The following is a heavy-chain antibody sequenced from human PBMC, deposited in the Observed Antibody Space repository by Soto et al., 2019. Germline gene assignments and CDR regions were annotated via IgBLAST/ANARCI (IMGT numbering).Heavy chain of an antibody. D-gene: IGHD4-17*01. CDR2: INGGGAYT. Sequence: GGSLRLSCAASGFTFSTYAMNWVRQVPGKGLEWVSAINGGGAYTYYADSVRGRFTISRDNSINTLYLQMSSLRTEDTALYYCAHPRGYGVFDAFDMWGQGTMVTVSS. J-gene: IGHJ3*02. V-gene: IGHV3-23*01. CDR3: AHPRGYGVFDAFDM. CDR1: GFTFSTYA.